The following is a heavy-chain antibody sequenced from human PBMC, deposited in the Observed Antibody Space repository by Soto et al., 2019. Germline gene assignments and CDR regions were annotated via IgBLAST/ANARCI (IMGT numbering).Heavy chain of an antibody. CDR1: GGSISSSSYY. CDR2: IYYSGST. Sequence: SETLSLTCTVSGGSISSSSYYWGWIRQPPGKGLEWSGSIYYSGSTYYNPSLKSRVTISVDTSKNQFSLKLSSVTAADTAVYYCALYGSGSYGVYWGQGTLVTVSS. V-gene: IGHV4-39*01. D-gene: IGHD3-10*01. CDR3: ALYGSGSYGVY. J-gene: IGHJ4*02.